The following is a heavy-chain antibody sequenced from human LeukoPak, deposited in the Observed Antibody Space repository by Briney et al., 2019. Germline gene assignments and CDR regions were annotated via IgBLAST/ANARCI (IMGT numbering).Heavy chain of an antibody. CDR2: ISYDGSNK. CDR1: GFTFSSYG. Sequence: GRSLRLSCAASGFTFSSYGMHWVRQAPGKGLEWVAVISYDGSNKYYADSVKGRFTISRDNSKNTLYLQMNSLRAEDTAVYYCAKASDYGDYEFWAFDIWGQGTMVTVSS. CDR3: AKASDYGDYEFWAFDI. V-gene: IGHV3-30*18. D-gene: IGHD4-17*01. J-gene: IGHJ3*02.